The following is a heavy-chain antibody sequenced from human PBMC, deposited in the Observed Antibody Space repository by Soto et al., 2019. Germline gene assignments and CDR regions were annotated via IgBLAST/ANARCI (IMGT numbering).Heavy chain of an antibody. Sequence: QVQLVESGGGLVKPGGSLRLSCAASGFTFSNYYMSWIRQAPGKGLEWVAYISSSGSSIYYADSVKGRFTISRDNAKNSLYLQMNSLRAEDAAVYYCASAGGVGFVVVPVADFWGQGTLVTVSS. D-gene: IGHD2-2*01. CDR3: ASAGGVGFVVVPVADF. V-gene: IGHV3-11*01. CDR2: ISSSGSSI. J-gene: IGHJ4*02. CDR1: GFTFSNYY.